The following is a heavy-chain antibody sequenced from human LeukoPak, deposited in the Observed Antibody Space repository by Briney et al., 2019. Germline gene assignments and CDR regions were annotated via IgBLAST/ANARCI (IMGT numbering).Heavy chain of an antibody. CDR1: GGTFNSYA. CDR3: ARDVGLAGPFDY. CDR2: IIPILGIA. V-gene: IGHV1-69*04. D-gene: IGHD3/OR15-3a*01. Sequence: GASVKVSCKASGGTFNSYAISWVRQAPGQGLEWMGRIIPILGIANYAQKFQGRVTITADKSTSTAYMELSSLRSEDTAVYYCARDVGLAGPFDYWGQGTLVTVSS. J-gene: IGHJ4*02.